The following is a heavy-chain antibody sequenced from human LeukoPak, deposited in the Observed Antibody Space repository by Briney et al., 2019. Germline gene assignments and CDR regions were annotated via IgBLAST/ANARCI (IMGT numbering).Heavy chain of an antibody. V-gene: IGHV4-38-2*02. Sequence: SETLSLTCAVSGYSISSGYYSGWIRQPPGKGLEWIGSIYHSGSTYYNPSLKSRVTISVDTSKNQFSLKLSSVTAADTAVYYCVGDLSGYGDYSSPDYWGQGTLVTVSS. CDR1: GYSISSGYY. CDR3: VGDLSGYGDYSSPDY. CDR2: IYHSGST. D-gene: IGHD4-17*01. J-gene: IGHJ4*02.